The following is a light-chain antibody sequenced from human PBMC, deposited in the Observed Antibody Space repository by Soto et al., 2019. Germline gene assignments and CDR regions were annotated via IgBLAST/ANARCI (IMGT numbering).Light chain of an antibody. CDR3: SSYTSSSTRV. Sequence: QSVLTQPASVCGSPGQSITISCTGTSSDVGGYNYVSWYQQHPGKAPKLMIYEVSNRPSGVSNRFSGSKSGNTASLTISGLQAEDEADYYCSSYTSSSTRVFGPGTKVTGL. CDR2: EVS. J-gene: IGLJ1*01. V-gene: IGLV2-14*01. CDR1: SSDVGGYNY.